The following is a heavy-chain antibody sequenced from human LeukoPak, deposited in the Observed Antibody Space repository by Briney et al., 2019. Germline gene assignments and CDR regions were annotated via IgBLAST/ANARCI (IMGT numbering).Heavy chain of an antibody. CDR1: GGSISSYY. Sequence: PSETLSLTCTVSGGSISSYYWSWIRLPPGKGLEWSGYINYSGSTNHNPSLKSRVTMSVDTSKNQFSLKLSSVTAADTAVYYCARDPLRLGELSLGMDVWGQGTTVTVSS. CDR2: INYSGST. D-gene: IGHD3-16*02. CDR3: ARDPLRLGELSLGMDV. J-gene: IGHJ6*02. V-gene: IGHV4-59*01.